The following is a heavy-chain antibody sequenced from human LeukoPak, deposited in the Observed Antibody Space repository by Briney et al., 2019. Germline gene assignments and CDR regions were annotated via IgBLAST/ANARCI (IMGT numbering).Heavy chain of an antibody. CDR2: ISSSSSYI. V-gene: IGHV3-21*01. CDR3: ARARWIQLWSYYFDY. CDR1: GFTFSSYS. D-gene: IGHD5-18*01. J-gene: IGHJ4*02. Sequence: GGSLRLSCAASGFTFSSYSMNWARQAPGKGLEWVSSISSSSSYIYYADSVKGRFTISRDNAKNSLYLQMNSLRAEDTAVYYCARARWIQLWSYYFDYWGQGTLVTVSS.